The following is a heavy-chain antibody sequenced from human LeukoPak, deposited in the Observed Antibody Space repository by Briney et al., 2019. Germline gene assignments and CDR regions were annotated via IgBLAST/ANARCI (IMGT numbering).Heavy chain of an antibody. D-gene: IGHD6-19*01. Sequence: GGSLRLSCAASGFTFSSYAMSWVRQAPGKGLEWVSAISGSGGSTYYADSVKGRFTISRDNSKNTLYLQMNSLRAEGTAVYYCAKREEYSSGPFDYWGQGTLVTVSS. CDR2: ISGSGGST. CDR3: AKREEYSSGPFDY. CDR1: GFTFSSYA. V-gene: IGHV3-23*01. J-gene: IGHJ4*02.